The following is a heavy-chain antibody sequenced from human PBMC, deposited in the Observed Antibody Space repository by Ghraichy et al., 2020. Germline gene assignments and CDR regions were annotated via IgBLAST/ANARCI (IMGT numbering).Heavy chain of an antibody. Sequence: GGSLRLSCAASGFTFDDYAMHWVRQAPGKGLEWVSGISWNSGSIGYADSVKGRFTISRDNAKNSLYLQMNSLRAEDTALYYCARRELRGGGFDYWGQGTLVTVSS. CDR3: ARRELRGGGFDY. J-gene: IGHJ4*02. CDR2: ISWNSGSI. CDR1: GFTFDDYA. V-gene: IGHV3-9*01. D-gene: IGHD1-26*01.